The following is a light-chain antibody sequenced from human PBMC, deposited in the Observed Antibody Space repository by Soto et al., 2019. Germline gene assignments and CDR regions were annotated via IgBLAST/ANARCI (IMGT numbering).Light chain of an antibody. CDR2: AAS. Sequence: AIRMTQSPSSLSASTGDRVTITCRASQGISSYLAWYQQKPGKAPKLLIYAASTLQSGVPSRFSGSGSGTDFTLTSSCLQSEDCAYYYCQQYYSYPSFGPGTKVDIK. CDR3: QQYYSYPS. CDR1: QGISSY. J-gene: IGKJ3*01. V-gene: IGKV1-8*01.